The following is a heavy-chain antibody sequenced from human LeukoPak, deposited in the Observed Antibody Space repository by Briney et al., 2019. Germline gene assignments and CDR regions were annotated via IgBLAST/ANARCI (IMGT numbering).Heavy chain of an antibody. CDR2: IKQDGSEK. J-gene: IGHJ6*03. D-gene: IGHD2-2*03. CDR1: GFTFSSYW. V-gene: IGHV3-7*01. Sequence: PGGSLRLSCAASGFTFSSYWMCSVRQAPGKGLEWVANIKQDGSEKYYVDSVKGRFTISRDNAKNSLYLQMNSLKAEDTAVYYCARVPGYCSSTSCYWYYYMDVWGKGTTVTVSS. CDR3: ARVPGYCSSTSCYWYYYMDV.